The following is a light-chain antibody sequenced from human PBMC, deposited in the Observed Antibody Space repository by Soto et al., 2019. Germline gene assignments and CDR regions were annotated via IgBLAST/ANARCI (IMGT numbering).Light chain of an antibody. J-gene: IGLJ1*01. V-gene: IGLV2-14*01. CDR3: SSYTSSSTRV. Sequence: QSVLTQPASVSGSPGQSITISCTGTSSDVGGYNSVSWYQQHPGKAPKLMIYDVSNRPSGVSNRFSGSKSGSTASLTISGLQAEDEADYYCSSYTSSSTRVFGGGTKVTVL. CDR1: SSDVGGYNS. CDR2: DVS.